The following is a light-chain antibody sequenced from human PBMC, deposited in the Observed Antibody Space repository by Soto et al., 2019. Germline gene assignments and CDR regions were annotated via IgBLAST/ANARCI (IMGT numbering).Light chain of an antibody. Sequence: DIQMTQSPSSLSASVGDRVTITCRASQGIDNHLAWYQQKPGKPPKLLIYAASTLQSGVPSRFTGSGSGTDFTLTISSLQPEDAATYYCQQFKDYVWTFGQGTKV. V-gene: IGKV1-27*01. CDR1: QGIDNH. CDR3: QQFKDYVWT. J-gene: IGKJ1*01. CDR2: AAS.